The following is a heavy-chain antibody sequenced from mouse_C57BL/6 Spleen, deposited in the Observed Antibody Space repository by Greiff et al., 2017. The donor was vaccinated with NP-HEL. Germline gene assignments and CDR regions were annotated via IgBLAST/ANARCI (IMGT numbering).Heavy chain of an antibody. J-gene: IGHJ3*01. CDR2: IYPRSGNT. V-gene: IGHV1-81*01. D-gene: IGHD2-4*01. CDR1: GYTFTSYG. Sequence: QVQLQQSGAELARPGASVKLSCKASGYTFTSYGISWVKQRTGQGLEWIGEIYPRSGNTYYNEKFKGKATLTADKSSSTAYMELRSLTSEDSAVYFCARMGDYEAWFAYWGQGTLVTVSA. CDR3: ARMGDYEAWFAY.